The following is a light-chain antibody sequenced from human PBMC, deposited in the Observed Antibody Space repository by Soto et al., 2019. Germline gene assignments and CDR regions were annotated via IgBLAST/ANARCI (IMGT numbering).Light chain of an antibody. J-gene: IGKJ4*01. CDR2: AAS. CDR3: QKYTNVPA. V-gene: IGKV1-27*01. Sequence: DIQMTQSPSSLSASVGDRVTITCRASQGISNYLAWYQQIPGKVPKLLISAASTLQSGVPSRFSGSGSRTDFTLTISSLQPEDVPTYYCQKYTNVPAFGGGTKVEIK. CDR1: QGISNY.